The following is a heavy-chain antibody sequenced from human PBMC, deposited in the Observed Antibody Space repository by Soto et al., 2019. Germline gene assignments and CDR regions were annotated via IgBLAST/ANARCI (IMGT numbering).Heavy chain of an antibody. D-gene: IGHD3-3*01. J-gene: IGHJ3*02. V-gene: IGHV3-21*01. CDR3: ARTYDFSRHDAFDI. CDR1: GFTFRSYS. CDR2: ISSSSYI. Sequence: PGGSLRLSCAASGFTFRSYSMNWVRQAPGKGLEWVSSISSSSYIYYADSVKGRFTISRDNAKNSLYLQMNSLRAEDTAVYYCARTYDFSRHDAFDIWGQGTMVTVSS.